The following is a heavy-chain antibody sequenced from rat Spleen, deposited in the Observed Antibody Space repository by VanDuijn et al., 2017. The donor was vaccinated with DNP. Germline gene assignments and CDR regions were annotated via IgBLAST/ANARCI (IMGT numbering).Heavy chain of an antibody. Sequence: EVQVLESGGGLVQPGNSLKVSCATSGFTFSTAWMYWYRQFPEKRLEWVARIKAKSNNYATDYTESVKGRFTISRDDSKSNIYLQMNNLKEEDTAIYYCVWGGSPDYWGQGTLVTVSS. J-gene: IGHJ3*01. CDR1: GFTFSTAW. CDR2: IKAKSNNYAT. CDR3: VWGGSPDY. D-gene: IGHD1-3*01. V-gene: IGHV6-6*01.